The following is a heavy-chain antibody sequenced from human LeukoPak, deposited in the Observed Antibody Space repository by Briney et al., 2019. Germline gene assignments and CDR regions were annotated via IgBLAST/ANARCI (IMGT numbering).Heavy chain of an antibody. J-gene: IGHJ3*02. D-gene: IGHD3-16*01. CDR2: ISSSSSYI. CDR3: ARAYVDDAFDI. V-gene: IGHV3-21*01. CDR1: GFTFSSYS. Sequence: GGSLRLSCAASGFTFSSYSMNWVRLAPGKGLEWVSSISSSSSYIYYADSVKGRFTFSRDNAKNSLYLQMNSLRAEDTAVYYCARAYVDDAFDIWGQGTMVTVSS.